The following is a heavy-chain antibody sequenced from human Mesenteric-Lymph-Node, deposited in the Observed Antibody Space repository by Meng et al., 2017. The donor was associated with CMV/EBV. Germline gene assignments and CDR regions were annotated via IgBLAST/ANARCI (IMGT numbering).Heavy chain of an antibody. Sequence: GESLKISCAASGFTFNSYGMHWVRQAPGKGLEWVAIIRFDGNNKYYADSVKGRFTISRDNYKNMLYLQMNSLRTEDRTVYYYAKDRGGYCSNTSCKFHYWGQGTLVTVSS. J-gene: IGHJ4*02. CDR3: AKDRGGYCSNTSCKFHY. V-gene: IGHV3-30*02. CDR2: IRFDGNNK. D-gene: IGHD2-2*01. CDR1: GFTFNSYG.